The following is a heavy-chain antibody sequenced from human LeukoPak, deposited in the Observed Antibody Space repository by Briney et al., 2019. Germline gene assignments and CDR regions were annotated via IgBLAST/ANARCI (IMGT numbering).Heavy chain of an antibody. CDR3: AKAVRSATNFDD. J-gene: IGHJ4*02. Sequence: PSETLSLTCTVSGGSISSYYWSWIRQPPGKGLEWIGYIYYSGSTDYNPSLKSRVTISVDTSKNQFSLKLSSVTAADTAVYYCAKAVRSATNFDDWGQGTLVTVSS. D-gene: IGHD6-19*01. CDR2: IYYSGST. CDR1: GGSISSYY. V-gene: IGHV4-59*01.